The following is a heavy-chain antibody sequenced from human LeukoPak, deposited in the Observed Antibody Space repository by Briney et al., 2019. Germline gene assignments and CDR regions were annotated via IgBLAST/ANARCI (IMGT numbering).Heavy chain of an antibody. CDR1: GFTFSNYW. CDR3: ARGADTGYSSDS. D-gene: IGHD6-19*01. J-gene: IGHJ5*02. Sequence: QSGGSLRLSCAASGFTFSNYWMHWVRHAPGKGLVWFSRINSDARSTSYADSVKGRFTISRDNAKDTLYLQMNSLRAEDTAVYYCARGADTGYSSDSWGQGTLVTVSS. CDR2: INSDARST. V-gene: IGHV3-74*01.